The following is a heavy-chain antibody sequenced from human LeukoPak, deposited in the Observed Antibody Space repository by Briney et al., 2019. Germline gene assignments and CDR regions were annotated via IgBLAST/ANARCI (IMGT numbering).Heavy chain of an antibody. CDR2: IKQDGSEK. CDR3: ARVTVTMIVEEYFQH. D-gene: IGHD3-22*01. CDR1: GFTFSSYW. V-gene: IGHV3-7*01. Sequence: GGSLRLSCAASGFTFSSYWMSWVRQAPGKGLEWVANIKQDGSEKYYVDSVKGRFTTSRDNAKNSLYLQMNSLRAEDTAVYYCARVTVTMIVEEYFQHWGQGTLVTVSS. J-gene: IGHJ1*01.